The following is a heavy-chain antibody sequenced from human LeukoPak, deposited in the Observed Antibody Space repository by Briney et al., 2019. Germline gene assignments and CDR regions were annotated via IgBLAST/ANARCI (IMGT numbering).Heavy chain of an antibody. V-gene: IGHV4-59*01. J-gene: IGHJ4*02. CDR2: IYYSGST. CDR3: ARGGGYNDY. Sequence: SETLSLTCTVSGGSISSYYRSWIRQPPGKGLEWIGYIYYSGSTNYNPSLKSRVTISVDTSKNQFSLKLSSVTAADTAAYYCARGGGYNDYWGQGTLVTVSS. CDR1: GGSISSYY. D-gene: IGHD5-24*01.